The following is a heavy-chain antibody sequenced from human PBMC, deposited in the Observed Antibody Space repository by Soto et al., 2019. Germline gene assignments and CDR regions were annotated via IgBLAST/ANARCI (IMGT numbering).Heavy chain of an antibody. J-gene: IGHJ4*02. CDR3: VRGPYNYNSRYFDY. CDR1: GGSFSGYF. V-gene: IGHV4-34*01. CDR2: INHSGIT. Sequence: SETLSLTCTVSGGSFSGYFWTWIRQPPGKGLEWLAEINHSGITNYHPSVDRRVSMSVDTSKNQFSLRLYSVTAADTAVYYCVRGPYNYNSRYFDYWGQGTLVTVSS. D-gene: IGHD1-1*01.